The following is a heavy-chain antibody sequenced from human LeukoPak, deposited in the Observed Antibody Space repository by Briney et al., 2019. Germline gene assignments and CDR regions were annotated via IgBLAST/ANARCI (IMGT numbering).Heavy chain of an antibody. CDR3: ARTYYDILTSYNPYFDY. CDR1: RFTFSSYS. D-gene: IGHD3-9*01. J-gene: IGHJ4*02. V-gene: IGHV3-21*01. Sequence: GGSLRLSCAASRFTFSSYSMNWVRQAPGKGLEWVSSITSTSVSTYYADSVKGRFTISRDNAKNSLYLQMNSLRAEDTAVYYCARTYYDILTSYNPYFDYWGQGTLVTVSS. CDR2: ITSTSVST.